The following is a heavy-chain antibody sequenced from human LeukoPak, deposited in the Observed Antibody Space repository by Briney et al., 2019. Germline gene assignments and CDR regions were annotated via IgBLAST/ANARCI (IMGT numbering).Heavy chain of an antibody. Sequence: GGSLRLSCAASGFTFNNYAMHWVRQAPGKGLEWVATISYDGSNKYYADSVKGRFTISRDNSKNTLFLQMNSLRAEDTAVYYCAKQEHEWELGFEAFDIWGQGTMVTVSS. CDR2: ISYDGSNK. CDR3: AKQEHEWELGFEAFDI. D-gene: IGHD1-26*01. J-gene: IGHJ3*02. V-gene: IGHV3-30*04. CDR1: GFTFNNYA.